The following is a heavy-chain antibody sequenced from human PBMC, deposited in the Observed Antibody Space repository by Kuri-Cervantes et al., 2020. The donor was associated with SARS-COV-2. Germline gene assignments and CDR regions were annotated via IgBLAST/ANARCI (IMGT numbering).Heavy chain of an antibody. D-gene: IGHD2-2*01. J-gene: IGHJ3*01. CDR2: IFHSGTT. CDR1: LYSISSGYY. V-gene: IGHV4-38-2*01. Sequence: SETLSLTCAVSLYSISSGYYWDWIRQSPGKGPEWIGSIFHSGTTYYNPSLRSRVYISLDTSKNQFFLNVTSVTAADTAVYYRSRSRVPAAAALWGQGTMVTVSS. CDR3: SRSRVPAAAAL.